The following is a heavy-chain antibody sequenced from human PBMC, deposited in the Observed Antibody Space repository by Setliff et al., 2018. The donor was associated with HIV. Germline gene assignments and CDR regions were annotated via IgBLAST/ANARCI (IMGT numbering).Heavy chain of an antibody. CDR2: INPNSGDT. J-gene: IGHJ4*02. Sequence: ASVKVPCKASGYTFTGYYMHWVRQAPGQGLEWMGWINPNSGDTNYAQKFQGWVTMTRDTSISTAYMELSRLRSDDTAVYYCAREGRMTKRFDYWGQGTLVTVSS. CDR3: AREGRMTKRFDY. D-gene: IGHD3-10*01. CDR1: GYTFTGYY. V-gene: IGHV1-2*04.